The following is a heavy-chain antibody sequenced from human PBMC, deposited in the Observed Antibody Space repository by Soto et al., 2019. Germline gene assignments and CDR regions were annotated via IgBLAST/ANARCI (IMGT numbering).Heavy chain of an antibody. CDR3: ARDRTAMVMGY. CDR1: GYTFTSYG. CDR2: ISAYNGNT. Sequence: ASVKISCKASGYTFTSYGISWVRQAPGQGLEWMGWISAYNGNTNDAQKLQGRVTMTTDTSTSTAYMELRSLRSDDTAVYYCARDRTAMVMGYWGQGTLVTVSS. J-gene: IGHJ4*02. V-gene: IGHV1-18*01. D-gene: IGHD5-18*01.